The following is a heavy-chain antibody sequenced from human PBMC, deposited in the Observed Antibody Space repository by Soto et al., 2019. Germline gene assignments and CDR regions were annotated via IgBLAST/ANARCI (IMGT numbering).Heavy chain of an antibody. V-gene: IGHV3-23*01. CDR1: GFTFSSYA. CDR2: ISGSGGST. D-gene: IGHD2-2*01. CDR3: AKDLPGVYYYYYGMDV. Sequence: GGSLRLSCAASGFTFSSYAMSWVRQAPGKGLEWVSAISGSGGSTYYADSVKGRFTISRGNSKNTLYLQMNSLRAEDTAVYYCAKDLPGVYYYYYGMDVWGQGTTVTVSS. J-gene: IGHJ6*02.